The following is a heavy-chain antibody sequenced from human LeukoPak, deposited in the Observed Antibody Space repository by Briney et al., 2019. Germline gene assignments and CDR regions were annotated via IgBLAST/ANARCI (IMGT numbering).Heavy chain of an antibody. CDR3: AGGGNGSGRPFDY. Sequence: PSDTLSLLCAVYGGSFRGYYWSWIRQPPGKGLEWIVEINHRGSTNYNPSLTRQVTKSVETSNNQISLKLSSATASDTAVYYFAGGGNGSGRPFDYWGQGTLVTVFS. J-gene: IGHJ4*02. CDR2: INHRGST. V-gene: IGHV4-34*01. D-gene: IGHD3-10*01. CDR1: GGSFRGYY.